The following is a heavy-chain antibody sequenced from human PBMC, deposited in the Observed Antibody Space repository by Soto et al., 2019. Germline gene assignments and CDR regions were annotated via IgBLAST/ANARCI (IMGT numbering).Heavy chain of an antibody. CDR1: RFTFSTYE. CDR2: ISSSGNTV. D-gene: IGHD2-2*01. J-gene: IGHJ4*02. Sequence: LRLSCAASRFTFSTYEMHWVRQAPGKGLEWVSYISSSGNTVYYADSVKGRFTISRDNTRNSLYLQMNSLRDEDTALYYCVRYCSSTLCNGVATRTFDYWGQGTLVTVSS. V-gene: IGHV3-48*03. CDR3: VRYCSSTLCNGVATRTFDY.